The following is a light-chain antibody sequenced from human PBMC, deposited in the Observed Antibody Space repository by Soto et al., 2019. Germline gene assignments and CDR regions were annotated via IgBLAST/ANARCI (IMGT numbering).Light chain of an antibody. J-gene: IGKJ3*01. V-gene: IGKV1-9*01. Sequence: DIQLTQSPSFLSASVGDRVTITCRASQVISSYLAWYQQKPGKAPKLLIYAASTLQSGVLSRFSGSGSGTEFTLTISSLQPEDFATYYCQQLNTYPLFTFGPGTKVDIK. CDR2: AAS. CDR3: QQLNTYPLFT. CDR1: QVISSY.